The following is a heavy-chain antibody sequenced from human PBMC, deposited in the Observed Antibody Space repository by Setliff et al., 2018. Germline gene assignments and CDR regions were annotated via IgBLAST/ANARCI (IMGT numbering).Heavy chain of an antibody. J-gene: IGHJ6*03. D-gene: IGHD3-10*01. CDR2: IYYSGST. CDR1: GGSISSGNYY. V-gene: IGHV4-39*01. CDR3: ARHKSDGSGSYPSLYMDV. Sequence: LETLSLTCRVPGGSISSGNYYWGLIRQPPGKGLEWVATIYYSGSTYSNPSLKSRLIISVDAPDNQFSVKLSSVTAADTAVYYCARHKSDGSGSYPSLYMDVWGKGIMVTVSS.